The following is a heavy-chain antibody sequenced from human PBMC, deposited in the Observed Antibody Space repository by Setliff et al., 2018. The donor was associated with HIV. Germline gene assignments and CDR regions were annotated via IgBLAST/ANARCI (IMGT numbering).Heavy chain of an antibody. D-gene: IGHD6-13*01. Sequence: PGGSLRLSCAASGFTFSRYGMHWVRQAPGKGLEWVAFISYDGSKKYDADFVKGRFTISRDNSKNTLYLQMNSLRVEDTAIYYCAKAPGWVFTYGMDVWGQGTLVTVSS. J-gene: IGHJ6*02. V-gene: IGHV3-30*04. CDR2: ISYDGSKK. CDR3: AKAPGWVFTYGMDV. CDR1: GFTFSRYG.